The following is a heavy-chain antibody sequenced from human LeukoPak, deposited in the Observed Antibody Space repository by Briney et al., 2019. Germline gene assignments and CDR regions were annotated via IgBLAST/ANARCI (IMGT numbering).Heavy chain of an antibody. J-gene: IGHJ4*02. CDR1: GFPFSSYG. V-gene: IGHV3-48*04. CDR2: TSGSSSPI. D-gene: IGHD3-22*01. Sequence: PGGTLRLSCAASGFPFSSYGMNWVRQAPGQGLEWVSYTSGSSSPINYPHTVKGRFTISRDNANNSLYLQMNSLRAKDTPVYYCPRDCDSSACLNYRGQQTLLTHSS. CDR3: PRDCDSSACLNY.